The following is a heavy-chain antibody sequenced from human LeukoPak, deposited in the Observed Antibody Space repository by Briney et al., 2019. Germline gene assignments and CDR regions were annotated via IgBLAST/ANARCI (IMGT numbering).Heavy chain of an antibody. CDR2: INTNTGNP. V-gene: IGHV7-4-1*02. CDR1: GYTFTSYA. Sequence: ASVKVSCKASGYTFTSYAMNWVRQAPGQGLEWMGWINTNTGNPTYAQGFTGRFVFSLDTSVSTAYLQISSLKAEDTAVYYCAREGRYFDWFRYYFDYWGQGTLVTVSS. CDR3: AREGRYFDWFRYYFDY. D-gene: IGHD3-9*01. J-gene: IGHJ4*02.